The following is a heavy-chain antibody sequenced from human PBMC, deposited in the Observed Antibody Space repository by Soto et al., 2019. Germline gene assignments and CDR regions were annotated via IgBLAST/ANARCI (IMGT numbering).Heavy chain of an antibody. J-gene: IGHJ4*02. CDR3: AREKSYGDYGSESYVDY. D-gene: IGHD4-17*01. CDR2: IWCGGSNK. Sequence: SLRLSCAASGFTFSSYGMHWVRQAPGKGLEWVADIWCGGSNKYYADSVKGRFTISRDNARNSLYLQMNSLRAEDTAVYFCAREKSYGDYGSESYVDYWGQGALVTVSS. V-gene: IGHV3-33*01. CDR1: GFTFSSYG.